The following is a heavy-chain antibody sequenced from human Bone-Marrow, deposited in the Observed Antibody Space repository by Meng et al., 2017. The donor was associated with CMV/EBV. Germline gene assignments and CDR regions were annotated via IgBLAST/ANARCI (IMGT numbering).Heavy chain of an antibody. D-gene: IGHD3-10*01. CDR1: GFTFSNAW. CDR3: TTEGDYGSGSFSDY. CDR2: IKSKTDGGTT. J-gene: IGHJ4*02. V-gene: IGHV3-15*01. Sequence: GGSLRLSCAASGFTFSNAWMSWVRQAPGKGLEWVGRIKSKTDGGTTDYAAPVKGRFTISRDDSKNTLYLQMNSLKTEDTAVYYCTTEGDYGSGSFSDYWGEGTLVTSSS.